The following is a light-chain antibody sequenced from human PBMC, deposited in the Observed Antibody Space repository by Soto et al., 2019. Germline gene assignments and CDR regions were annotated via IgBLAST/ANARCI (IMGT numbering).Light chain of an antibody. Sequence: QSVLTQPPSVSGAPGQRVTLSCTGKSSNIGSGYDVHGYQPLPGTAPKLLIDGKANRPSGVPDRFSVSESGTSASLAINGLQAEGESYYYCQADDSRLSGYVVGTGTELTVL. V-gene: IGLV1-40*01. CDR2: GKA. CDR3: QADDSRLSGYV. J-gene: IGLJ1*01. CDR1: SSNIGSGYD.